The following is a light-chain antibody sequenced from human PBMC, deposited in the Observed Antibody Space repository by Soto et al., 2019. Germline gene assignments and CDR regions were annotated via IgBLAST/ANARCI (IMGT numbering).Light chain of an antibody. J-gene: IGKJ1*01. V-gene: IGKV3-20*01. CDR2: GAS. Sequence: ELVLTQSPGTLSLSPGERATLSCRASQSVSSSFLAWYQQKPGQAPRLLIYGASSRATGIPDRFSGSGSGTDFTLTISRLEPEDFAVYYCQQCGSSSWTFGQGTKVDIK. CDR3: QQCGSSSWT. CDR1: QSVSSSF.